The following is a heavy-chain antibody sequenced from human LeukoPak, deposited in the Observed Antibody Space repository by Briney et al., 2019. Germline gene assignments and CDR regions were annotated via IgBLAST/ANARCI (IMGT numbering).Heavy chain of an antibody. Sequence: GGSLGLSCAASGFTFSSYAMSWVRQAPGKGLEWVSAISDSGVTTYYADSVKGRFTISRDNSKNTLYLQMNSLRAEDTAVYYCAKEKTTVITPGIDYWGQGTLVTVSS. J-gene: IGHJ4*02. CDR1: GFTFSSYA. CDR2: ISDSGVTT. CDR3: AKEKTTVITPGIDY. D-gene: IGHD4-23*01. V-gene: IGHV3-23*01.